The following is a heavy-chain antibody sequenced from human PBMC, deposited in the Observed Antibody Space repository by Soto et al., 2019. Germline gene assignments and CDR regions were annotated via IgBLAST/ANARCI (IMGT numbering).Heavy chain of an antibody. Sequence: SVKVSCKASGGTFSSNPISWMRQAPGQGLEWVRGTIPTVGAGSYAQRFQGKVTITADKSTNTAYMELSNLRREDEAVYYCARRKSNRYTRCFDSWGQRTLVAVCS. J-gene: IGHJ4*02. D-gene: IGHD3-16*02. CDR1: GGTFSSNP. V-gene: IGHV1-69*06. CDR3: ARRKSNRYTRCFDS. CDR2: TIPTVGAG.